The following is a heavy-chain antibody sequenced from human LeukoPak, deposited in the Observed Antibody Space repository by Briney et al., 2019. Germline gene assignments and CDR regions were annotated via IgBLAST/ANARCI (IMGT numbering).Heavy chain of an antibody. CDR3: ARLAAGLRYFDWLLSGDDYFDY. Sequence: ASVKVSCKASGYTFTSYDINWVRQATGQGLEWMGWMNPNSGNTGYAQKFQGRVTMTRNTSISTAYMELSSLRSEDTAVYYCARLAAGLRYFDWLLSGDDYFDYWGQGTLVTVSS. CDR1: GYTFTSYD. J-gene: IGHJ4*02. CDR2: MNPNSGNT. D-gene: IGHD3-9*01. V-gene: IGHV1-8*01.